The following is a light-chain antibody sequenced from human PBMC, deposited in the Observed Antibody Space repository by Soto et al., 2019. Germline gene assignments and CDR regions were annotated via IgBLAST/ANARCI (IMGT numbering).Light chain of an antibody. CDR1: QSISTY. Sequence: DIQMTQSPSSLSASVGDRVTITCRANQSISTYLNWFQQKPGKAPKLLIYAASSLQSGVPSRFSGSGSGTDFTLTIRSLQPEDLATYYCQQTYTKPITFGGGVKLEI. CDR2: AAS. V-gene: IGKV1-39*01. CDR3: QQTYTKPIT. J-gene: IGKJ4*01.